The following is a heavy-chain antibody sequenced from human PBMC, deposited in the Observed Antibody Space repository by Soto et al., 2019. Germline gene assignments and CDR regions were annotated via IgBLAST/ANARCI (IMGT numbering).Heavy chain of an antibody. CDR3: GRRLSKRYSSGVHFDY. Sequence: PSETLSLTCTVSGGSISSHYWSWIRQPPGKGLEWIGYIYYSGSTNYNPSLKSRVTISVDTSKNQFSLKLSSVTAADTAVYYCGRRLSKRYSSGVHFDYWGQGTLVTVSS. J-gene: IGHJ4*02. V-gene: IGHV4-59*11. D-gene: IGHD6-19*01. CDR1: GGSISSHY. CDR2: IYYSGST.